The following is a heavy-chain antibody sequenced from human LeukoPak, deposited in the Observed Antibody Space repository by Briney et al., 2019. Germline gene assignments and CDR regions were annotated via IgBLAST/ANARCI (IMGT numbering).Heavy chain of an antibody. CDR2: FDPEDGET. CDR3: ATADLLAFRDAFDI. CDR1: GYTLTELS. D-gene: IGHD2/OR15-2a*01. V-gene: IGHV1-24*01. J-gene: IGHJ3*02. Sequence: ASVKVSCKVSGYTLTELSMHWVRQAPGKGLEWMGGFDPEDGETIYAQKFQGRVTLTEDTSTDTAYMELSSLRSEDTAVYYCATADLLAFRDAFDIWGQGTMVTVSS.